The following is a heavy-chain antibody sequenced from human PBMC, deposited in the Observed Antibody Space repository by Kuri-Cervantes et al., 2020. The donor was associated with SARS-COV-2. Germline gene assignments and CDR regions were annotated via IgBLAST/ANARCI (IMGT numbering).Heavy chain of an antibody. CDR1: GYTFTSYG. CDR3: ARADFWSGLFDS. V-gene: IGHV3-48*04. J-gene: IGHJ4*02. D-gene: IGHD3-3*01. CDR2: ITGSGSAM. Sequence: SCKASGYTFTSYGISWVRQAPGKGLEWVSYITGSGSAMYYAESVKGRFTISRDNAKNSLYLQMNSLRAEDTAVYYCARADFWSGLFDSWGQGTLVTVSS.